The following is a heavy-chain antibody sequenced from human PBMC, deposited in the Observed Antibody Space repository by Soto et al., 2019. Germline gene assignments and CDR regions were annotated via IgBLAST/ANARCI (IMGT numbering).Heavy chain of an antibody. D-gene: IGHD3-3*01. CDR3: AKVPKYDFWSAYYAY. J-gene: IGHJ4*02. Sequence: GGSLRLSCAASGFTFSSYAMSWVRQAPGKGLEWVSAISGSGGSTYYADSVKGRFTISRDNSKNTLYLQMNSLRAEDTAVYYCAKVPKYDFWSAYYAYWGQGTLVTVSS. CDR1: GFTFSSYA. V-gene: IGHV3-23*01. CDR2: ISGSGGST.